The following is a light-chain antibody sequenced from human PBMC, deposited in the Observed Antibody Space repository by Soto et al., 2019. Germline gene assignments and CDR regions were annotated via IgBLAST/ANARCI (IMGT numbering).Light chain of an antibody. Sequence: DIQMTQSPSSLSASVGDRVTITCRARQSISSYLNWYQQKPGKAPKFLIYAASTLQSGVPSRFSGSGSGTDFTLTISSLQPEDCATYYYQQSYSAPFTFGPVTKVHIK. J-gene: IGKJ3*01. CDR1: QSISSY. CDR3: QQSYSAPFT. V-gene: IGKV1-39*01. CDR2: AAS.